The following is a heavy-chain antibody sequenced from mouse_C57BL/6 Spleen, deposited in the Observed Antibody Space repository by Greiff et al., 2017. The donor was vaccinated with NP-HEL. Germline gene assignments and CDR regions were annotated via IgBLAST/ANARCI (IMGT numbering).Heavy chain of an antibody. CDR1: GYSITSGYY. CDR2: ISYDGSN. CDR3: ARDYYGSSYWYFDV. Sequence: EVQLQQSGPGLVKPSQSLSLTCSVTGYSITSGYYWNWIRQFPGNKLEWMGYISYDGSNNYNPSLKNRISITRDTSKNQLFLKLNSVTTEDTATYYCARDYYGSSYWYFDVWGTGTTVTVSS. D-gene: IGHD1-1*01. V-gene: IGHV3-6*01. J-gene: IGHJ1*03.